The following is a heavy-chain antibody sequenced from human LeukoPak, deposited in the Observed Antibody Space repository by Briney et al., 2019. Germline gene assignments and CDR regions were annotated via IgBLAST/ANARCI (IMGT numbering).Heavy chain of an antibody. Sequence: LETLSLTCAVYGGSFSGYYWSWIRQPPGKGLEWIGEINHSGSTNYNPSLKSRVTISVDTSKNQFSLKLSSVTAADTAVYYCARDQQGNFDYWGQGTLVTVSS. D-gene: IGHD7-27*01. CDR1: GGSFSGYY. J-gene: IGHJ4*02. CDR3: ARDQQGNFDY. CDR2: INHSGST. V-gene: IGHV4-34*01.